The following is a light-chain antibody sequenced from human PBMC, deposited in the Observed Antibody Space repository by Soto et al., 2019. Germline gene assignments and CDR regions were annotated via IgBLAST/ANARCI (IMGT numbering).Light chain of an antibody. J-gene: IGKJ1*01. Sequence: DIPLTQSPASLSASVGDRVTITCRASQTIASYLAWFQQKPGKAPELLILAASTLRSGVPSRFSGSGSGTEYTLTVMSLQTEDCGTYYCQQRYNYPRTFGQGTKVDVK. CDR1: QTIASY. CDR3: QQRYNYPRT. CDR2: AAS. V-gene: IGKV1-9*01.